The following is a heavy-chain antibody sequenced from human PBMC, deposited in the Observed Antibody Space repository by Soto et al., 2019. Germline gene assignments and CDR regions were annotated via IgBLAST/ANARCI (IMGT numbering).Heavy chain of an antibody. V-gene: IGHV3-23*01. CDR3: AKRLIAAAGTEYYFDY. D-gene: IGHD6-13*01. Sequence: ASVRLSCAASGFTFSSYAMSWFRQAPGKGLEWVSAISGSGGSTYYADSVKGRFTISRDNSKNTLYLQMNSLRAEDTAVYYCAKRLIAAAGTEYYFDYWGQGTLVTVSS. J-gene: IGHJ4*02. CDR1: GFTFSSYA. CDR2: ISGSGGST.